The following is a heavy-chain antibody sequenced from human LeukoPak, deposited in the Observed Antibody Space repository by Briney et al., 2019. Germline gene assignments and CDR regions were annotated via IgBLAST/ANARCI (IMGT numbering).Heavy chain of an antibody. CDR2: INPNSGGT. Sequence: ASLKVSCKASGYTFIGYYIHWVRQAPGQGLEWMGRINPNSGGTNYAQRFQGRVTMTRDTSISTAYMELSRLRSDDTAVYYCARAYCSGGSCYSDYWGQGTLVTVSS. CDR3: ARAYCSGGSCYSDY. V-gene: IGHV1-2*06. J-gene: IGHJ4*02. D-gene: IGHD2-15*01. CDR1: GYTFIGYY.